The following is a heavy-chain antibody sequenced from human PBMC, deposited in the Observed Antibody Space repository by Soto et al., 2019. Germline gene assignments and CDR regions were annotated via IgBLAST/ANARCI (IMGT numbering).Heavy chain of an antibody. V-gene: IGHV3-30*18. J-gene: IGHJ6*02. Sequence: GGSLRLSCAASVFTFSSYGMHWVRQAPGKGLEWVAVISYDGSNKYYADSVKGRFTISRDNSKNTLYLQMNSLRAEDTAVYYCAKDRRQLYYYYGMDVWGQGTTVTVSS. D-gene: IGHD6-13*01. CDR3: AKDRRQLYYYYGMDV. CDR2: ISYDGSNK. CDR1: VFTFSSYG.